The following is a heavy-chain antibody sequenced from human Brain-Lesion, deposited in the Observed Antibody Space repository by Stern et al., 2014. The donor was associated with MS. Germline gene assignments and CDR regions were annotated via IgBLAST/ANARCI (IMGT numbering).Heavy chain of an antibody. D-gene: IGHD2/OR15-2a*01. CDR3: AKDRQYLTYFFDH. V-gene: IGHV3-30*18. Sequence: VQLVESGGGVVQPGRPLRLSCVASGFTFGSCAMHWVRQAPGKGLEWVAGVSYDGSNKYYADSVKGRFTISRDNSQNTLYMQTSSLRPEDTAVYYCAKDRQYLTYFFDHWGQGSLVTVSS. CDR1: GFTFGSCA. CDR2: VSYDGSNK. J-gene: IGHJ5*02.